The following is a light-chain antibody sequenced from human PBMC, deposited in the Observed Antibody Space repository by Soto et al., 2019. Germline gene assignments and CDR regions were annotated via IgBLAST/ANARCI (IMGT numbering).Light chain of an antibody. J-gene: IGKJ2*01. CDR1: QSVFNGSNNKDC. Sequence: DIVMTQSPDSLAVSLRERATINCKSSQSVFNGSNNKDCLAWYQQKPGQPPKLLIYWASTRESGVPDRFSGSGSGTDFTLTISSLQAEDVAIYYCQQYSSPPVFPFGQGTKLEIK. V-gene: IGKV4-1*01. CDR2: WAS. CDR3: QQYSSPPVFP.